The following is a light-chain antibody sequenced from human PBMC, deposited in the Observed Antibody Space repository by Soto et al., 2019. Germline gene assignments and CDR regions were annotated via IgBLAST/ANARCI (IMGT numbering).Light chain of an antibody. CDR2: EVS. J-gene: IGLJ2*01. CDR1: SSDVGGYNY. Sequence: QSARTNPPSPPGSPGQSVTFSCTGTSSDVGGYNYVSWYQQHPGKAPKLMIYEVSKRPSGVPDRFSGSKSGNTASLTVSGLQAEDEADYYCSSYAGSNTVVFGGGTKLTVL. CDR3: SSYAGSNTVV. V-gene: IGLV2-8*01.